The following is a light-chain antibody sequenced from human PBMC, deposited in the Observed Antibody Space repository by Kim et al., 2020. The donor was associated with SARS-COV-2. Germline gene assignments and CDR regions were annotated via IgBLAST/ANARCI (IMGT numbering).Light chain of an antibody. V-gene: IGKV4-1*01. CDR2: WAS. J-gene: IGKJ1*01. CDR3: QQYYSAPRT. Sequence: DIVMTQSPDSLAVSLGERATIDCKSSQSVLNRSKNKNSLAWYQQKPGQPPKLLVYWASTRESGVPDRFSGSGSGTDFTLTISSLQAEDVAVYYCQQYYSAPRTFGQGTKVDIK. CDR1: QSVLNRSKNKNS.